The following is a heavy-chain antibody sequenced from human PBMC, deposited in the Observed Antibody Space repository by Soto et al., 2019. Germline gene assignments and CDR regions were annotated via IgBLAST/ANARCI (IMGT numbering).Heavy chain of an antibody. CDR3: AHRVLRTVFGLVTTTAIYFDF. Sequence: QITLNESGPTVVRPTETLTLTCRFSGFSLTTSGVGVGWIRQSPGKAPEWLALIYWDDDKRYSASLKSRLTITKDTSKNQVVLTVPDLDPTDKATYYCAHRVLRTVFGLVTTTAIYFDFWGQGTPVAVSS. V-gene: IGHV2-5*02. CDR1: GFSLTTSGVG. J-gene: IGHJ4*02. D-gene: IGHD3-3*01. CDR2: IYWDDDK.